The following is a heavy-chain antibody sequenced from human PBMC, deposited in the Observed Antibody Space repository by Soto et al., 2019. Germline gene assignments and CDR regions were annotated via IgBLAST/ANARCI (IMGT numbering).Heavy chain of an antibody. J-gene: IGHJ6*03. CDR1: GFAFDGHG. CDR2: IRSKAYGGTT. V-gene: IGHV3-49*03. CDR3: TRDRGVVATLSYIDV. Sequence: GGSRRASGAPSGFAFDGHGMTWLIQTQGKGLEWVGFIRSKAYGGTTEYAASVKGRFTISRDDSKSIAYLQMNSLKTEDTAVYYCTRDRGVVATLSYIDVWGKGTTVTVSS. D-gene: IGHD3-3*01.